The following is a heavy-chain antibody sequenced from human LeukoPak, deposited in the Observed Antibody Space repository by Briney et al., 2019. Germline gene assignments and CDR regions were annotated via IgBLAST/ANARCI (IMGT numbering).Heavy chain of an antibody. D-gene: IGHD3-22*01. Sequence: GGSLRLSCAASGFTFSSYWMHWVRQAPGKGLVWVSRINSDGSSTSYADSVKGRFTISRDNAKNTLYLQMNSLRAEDTAVYYCARVPSSSGYYYATTYFDYWGQGTLVTVSS. CDR1: GFTFSSYW. CDR3: ARVPSSSGYYYATTYFDY. CDR2: INSDGSST. J-gene: IGHJ4*02. V-gene: IGHV3-74*01.